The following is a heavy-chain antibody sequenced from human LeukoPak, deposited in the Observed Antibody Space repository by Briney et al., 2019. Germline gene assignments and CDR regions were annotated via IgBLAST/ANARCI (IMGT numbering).Heavy chain of an antibody. CDR3: ARDMDYYDSSGWNAFDI. Sequence: PGGSLRLSCAASGFTVSSNYMSWVRQAPGKALEWVSVIYSGGSTYYADSVKGRFTISRDNSKNTLYLQMNSQRAEDTAVYYCARDMDYYDSSGWNAFDIWGQGTMVTVSS. CDR1: GFTVSSNY. CDR2: IYSGGST. D-gene: IGHD3-22*01. V-gene: IGHV3-66*01. J-gene: IGHJ3*02.